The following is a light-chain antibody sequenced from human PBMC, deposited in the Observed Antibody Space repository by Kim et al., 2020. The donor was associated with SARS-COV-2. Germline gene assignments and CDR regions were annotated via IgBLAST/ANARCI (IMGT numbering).Light chain of an antibody. V-gene: IGKV1-27*01. CDR3: QQCKGAPWT. CDR2: AAS. CDR1: QGIRNY. Sequence: AYGGDRVTITCRASQGIRNYLAWDQQKPGKVPKLLIYAASALRSGVPSRFSGSGSGTDFTLSITSLQPEDVAVYYCQQCKGAPWTFGHGTKVDIK. J-gene: IGKJ1*01.